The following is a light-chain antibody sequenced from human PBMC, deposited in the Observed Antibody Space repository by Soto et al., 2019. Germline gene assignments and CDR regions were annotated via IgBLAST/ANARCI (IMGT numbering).Light chain of an antibody. CDR1: RSDVGGYDY. CDR2: DVT. CDR3: CSYAGSCTVDV. Sequence: QSALTQPHSVSGSPGQSVTISCTGTRSDVGGYDYVSWYQQHPGKAPKLLIYDVTKRPSEVPDRFSGSKSGNTASLTISGLQAEDEADYYCCSYAGSCTVDVFGSGTKVTV. J-gene: IGLJ1*01. V-gene: IGLV2-11*01.